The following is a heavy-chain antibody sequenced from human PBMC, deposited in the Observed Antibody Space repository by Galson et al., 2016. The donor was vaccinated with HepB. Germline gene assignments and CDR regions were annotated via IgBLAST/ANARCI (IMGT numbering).Heavy chain of an antibody. CDR2: IYFTGGI. Sequence: SETLSLTCSIFGGSISSYYWTWMRQPPGKGLEWIGNIYFTGGINYNPSLKSRFTVSLDTSRNQFSLKLTSVTAADSDLYYCAGGSEYTSQFSYYDAMDVWGQGTTVTVSS. CDR3: AGGSEYTSQFSYYDAMDV. V-gene: IGHV4-59*01. D-gene: IGHD6-6*01. CDR1: GGSISSYY. J-gene: IGHJ6*02.